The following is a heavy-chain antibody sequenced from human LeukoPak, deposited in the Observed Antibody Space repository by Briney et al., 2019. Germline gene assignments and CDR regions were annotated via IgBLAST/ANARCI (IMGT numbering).Heavy chain of an antibody. CDR2: IYYSGNT. CDR3: ARVKYYYDSSDQAAFDI. J-gene: IGHJ3*02. V-gene: IGHV4-59*01. D-gene: IGHD3-22*01. Sequence: PSETLSLTCTVSGGSIGSYYWSWIRQPPGKGLEWIGYIYYSGNTNYNPSLKSRVTISVDTSKNQFSLKLSSVTAADTAVYYCARVKYYYDSSDQAAFDIWGQGTMVTVSS. CDR1: GGSIGSYY.